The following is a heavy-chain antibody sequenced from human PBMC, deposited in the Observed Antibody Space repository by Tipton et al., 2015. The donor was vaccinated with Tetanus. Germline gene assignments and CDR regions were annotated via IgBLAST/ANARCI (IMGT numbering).Heavy chain of an antibody. CDR1: GYSFSSYW. V-gene: IGHV3-21*01. D-gene: IGHD6-25*01. CDR3: ASGSALDY. J-gene: IGHJ4*02. CDR2: ISSTTAYI. Sequence: QLVQSGAEAKKPGESLKISCRGSGYSFSSYWIAWVRQAPGKGLEWVASISSTTAYIYYADSLKGRFTISRDNAKNSLYLQMNSLRADDTGVYYCASGSALDYWGQGTLVTVSS.